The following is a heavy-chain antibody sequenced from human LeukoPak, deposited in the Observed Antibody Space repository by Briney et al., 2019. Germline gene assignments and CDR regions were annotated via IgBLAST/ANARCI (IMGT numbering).Heavy chain of an antibody. V-gene: IGHV3-23*01. J-gene: IGHJ4*02. CDR1: GFTFSSYA. CDR2: ISGSGGST. Sequence: GGSLRLSCAASGFTFSSYAMSWVRQAPGKGLEWVSAISGSGGSTYYADSVKGRFTISRDNSKNKLYLQMNSLRAEDTAVYYCAKGSGDFWSGYYAYWGQGTLVTVSS. CDR3: AKGSGDFWSGYYAY. D-gene: IGHD3-3*01.